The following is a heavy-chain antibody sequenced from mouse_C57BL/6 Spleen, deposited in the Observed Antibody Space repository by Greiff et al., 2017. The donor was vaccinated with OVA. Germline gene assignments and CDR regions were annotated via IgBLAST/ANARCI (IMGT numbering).Heavy chain of an antibody. CDR2: ISSGSSTI. D-gene: IGHD2-4*01. Sequence: VQLKESGGGLVKPGGSLKLSCAASGFTFSDYGMHWVRQAPEKGLEWVAYISSGSSTIYYADTVKGRFTISRDNAKNTLFLQMTSLRSEDTAMYYCARTRYDYPLDYWGQGTTLTVSS. CDR3: ARTRYDYPLDY. V-gene: IGHV5-17*01. J-gene: IGHJ2*01. CDR1: GFTFSDYG.